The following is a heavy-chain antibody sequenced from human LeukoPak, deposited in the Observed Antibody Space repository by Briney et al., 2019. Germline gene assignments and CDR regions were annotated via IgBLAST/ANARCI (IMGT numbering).Heavy chain of an antibody. Sequence: GGSLRLSCAASGFTFSTYSMNWVRQAPGRGLEWVSYISSSSSTIYYADSVKGRFTISRDNAKNSLYLQMNSLRAEDTAVYYCARGSTYYDSSGQVPFDYWGQGTLVTVSS. J-gene: IGHJ4*02. CDR2: ISSSSSTI. V-gene: IGHV3-48*01. CDR1: GFTFSTYS. CDR3: ARGSTYYDSSGQVPFDY. D-gene: IGHD3-22*01.